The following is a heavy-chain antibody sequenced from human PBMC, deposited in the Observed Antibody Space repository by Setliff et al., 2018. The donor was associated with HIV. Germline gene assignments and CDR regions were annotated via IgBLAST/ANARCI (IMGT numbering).Heavy chain of an antibody. CDR1: GYTFTSHG. V-gene: IGHV1-18*01. Sequence: ASVKVSCKASGYTFTSHGISWVRQAPGQGLEWMGWISAYNDGANYAQNLQGRVTMTTDKSTSSAYMELNSLRSEDTAVYYCARARNKWGTFDYWGQGTLVTVSS. D-gene: IGHD1-26*01. J-gene: IGHJ4*01. CDR3: ARARNKWGTFDY. CDR2: ISAYNDGA.